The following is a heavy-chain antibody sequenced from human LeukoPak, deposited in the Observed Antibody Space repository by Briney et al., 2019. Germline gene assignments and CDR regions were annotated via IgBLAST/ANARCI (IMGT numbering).Heavy chain of an antibody. CDR2: ISGSGTST. Sequence: GGSLRLSCAASGFTFSTFAMSWVRQAPGKGLEWVSTISGSGTSTYFADSVKGRFTISRDNTKNTLYLQMNSLRAEDTAVYYCAKDPEQLIGYCSGGTCSLRYWGQGTLVTVSS. CDR1: GFTFSTFA. CDR3: AKDPEQLIGYCSGGTCSLRY. J-gene: IGHJ4*02. V-gene: IGHV3-23*01. D-gene: IGHD2-15*01.